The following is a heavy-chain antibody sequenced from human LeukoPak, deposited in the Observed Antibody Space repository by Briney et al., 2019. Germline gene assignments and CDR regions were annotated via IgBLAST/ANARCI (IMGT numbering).Heavy chain of an antibody. CDR1: GGSFSGYY. D-gene: IGHD6-13*01. Sequence: PSETLSLTCAVYGGSFSGYYWSWIRKPPGKGREGIGKINHSGSTNYNPSLKSRVTISVDTSKNQFSLKLSSVTAADTAVYYCASGGVTSSSWSREGFYYYMDVWGKGTTVTVSS. V-gene: IGHV4-34*01. CDR3: ASGGVTSSSWSREGFYYYMDV. CDR2: INHSGST. J-gene: IGHJ6*03.